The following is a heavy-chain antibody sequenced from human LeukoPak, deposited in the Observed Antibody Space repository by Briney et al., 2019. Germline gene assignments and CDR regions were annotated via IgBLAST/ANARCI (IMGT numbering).Heavy chain of an antibody. CDR2: INPSGGST. CDR3: ARERDDYGDYTYNFDY. J-gene: IGHJ4*02. V-gene: IGHV1-46*01. Sequence: ASVKVSCKASGYTFTSYYMHWVRQAPGQGLEWMGIINPSGGSTSYAQKFQGRVTMTRDMSTSAVYMELSSLRSEDTAVYYCARERDDYGDYTYNFDYWGQGTLVTVSS. D-gene: IGHD4-17*01. CDR1: GYTFTSYY.